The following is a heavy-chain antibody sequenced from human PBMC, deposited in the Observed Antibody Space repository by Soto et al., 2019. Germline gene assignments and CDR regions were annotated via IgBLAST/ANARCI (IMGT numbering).Heavy chain of an antibody. CDR1: GYTFTGYY. V-gene: IGHV1-2*02. CDR2: INPKSGGT. CDR3: AKANSGDDDEFDY. D-gene: IGHD5-12*01. Sequence: ASVKVSCKASGYTFTGYYMHWVRQAPGQGLEWMGWINPKSGGTDYAQKFQGRVTMTRDTSSSSAYMELSSLRSDDTAVYYCAKANSGDDDEFDYWGQGTQVPVSS. J-gene: IGHJ4*02.